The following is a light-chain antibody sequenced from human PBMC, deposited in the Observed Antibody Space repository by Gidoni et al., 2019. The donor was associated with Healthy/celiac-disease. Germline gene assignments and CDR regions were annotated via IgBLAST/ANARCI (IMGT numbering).Light chain of an antibody. CDR1: QSISSY. J-gene: IGKJ4*01. Sequence: DIQMTQSPSSLSASVGDRVTITCRASQSISSYLNWDQQKPGKAPKLLIYAASSLQSGVPSRFGGSRSGTDFTLTISSLQPEDFATYYCQQSYSTPPLTFGGGTKVEIK. V-gene: IGKV1-39*01. CDR3: QQSYSTPPLT. CDR2: AAS.